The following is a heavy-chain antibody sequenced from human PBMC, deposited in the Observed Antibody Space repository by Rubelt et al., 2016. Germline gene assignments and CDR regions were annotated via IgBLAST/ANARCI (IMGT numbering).Heavy chain of an antibody. Sequence: GGSTYYADSVKGRFTISRDNSKNTLYLQMNSLRAEDTAVYYCAKMGNWNYSGDYWGQGTLVTVSS. CDR3: AKMGNWNYSGDY. D-gene: IGHD1-7*01. J-gene: IGHJ4*02. V-gene: IGHV3-23*01. CDR2: GGST.